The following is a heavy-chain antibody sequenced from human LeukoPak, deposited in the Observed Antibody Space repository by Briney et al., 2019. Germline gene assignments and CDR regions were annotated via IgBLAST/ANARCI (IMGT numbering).Heavy chain of an antibody. D-gene: IGHD3-10*01. J-gene: IGHJ4*02. CDR2: IYYSGST. V-gene: IGHV4-30-4*01. CDR1: GXAISRGEYY. Sequence: TLSLTYTVSGXAISRGEYYWSWIRQPPGKGVEWIRYIYYSGSTYYNPSLKSRVTISVDTSKKQISLKLNSVTAADTAVYYCARDYYGSGSYWTWGQGTLVTVSS. CDR3: ARDYYGSGSYWT.